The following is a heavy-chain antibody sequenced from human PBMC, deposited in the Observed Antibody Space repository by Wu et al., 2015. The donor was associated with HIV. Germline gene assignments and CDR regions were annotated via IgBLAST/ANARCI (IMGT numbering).Heavy chain of an antibody. CDR1: GYTFTDYY. J-gene: IGHJ5*02. Sequence: QVQLVQSGAEVKKPGASVKVSCQASGYTFTDYYIHWLRQAPGQGLEWMGWINPNSGGTNYAQKFHGRVTLTRDTSIGTAYMELSRLTSDDTAVYYCARGPGRFGGQDMPNWFDPWGQGTLVTVSS. D-gene: IGHD3-10*01. CDR3: ARGPGRFGGQDMPNWFDP. CDR2: INPNSGGT. V-gene: IGHV1-2*02.